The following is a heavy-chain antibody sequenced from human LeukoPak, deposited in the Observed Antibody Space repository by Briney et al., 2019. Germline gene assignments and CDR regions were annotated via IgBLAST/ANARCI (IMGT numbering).Heavy chain of an antibody. D-gene: IGHD2-15*01. CDR3: ASLAAATPDRDAFDI. Sequence: SGGSLRLSCAASGFTFSSYSMNWVRQAPGKGLEWVSSISSSSSYIYYADSVKGRFTISRDNAKNSPYLQMNSLRAEDTAVYYCASLAAATPDRDAFDIWGQGTMVTVSS. CDR2: ISSSSSYI. J-gene: IGHJ3*02. V-gene: IGHV3-21*01. CDR1: GFTFSSYS.